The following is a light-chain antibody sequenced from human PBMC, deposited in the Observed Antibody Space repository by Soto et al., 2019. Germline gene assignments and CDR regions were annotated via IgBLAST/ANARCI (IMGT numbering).Light chain of an antibody. Sequence: IQMTQSPSTLSASVGDRVTITCRASRSFTRWLAWYQQKPGKAPKLLIYDASSLQSGVPSRFSGSGSGTEFTLTISSLHPDDFATYYCQQYDSYPWTFGRGTKVDI. CDR3: QQYDSYPWT. V-gene: IGKV1-5*01. J-gene: IGKJ1*01. CDR2: DAS. CDR1: RSFTRW.